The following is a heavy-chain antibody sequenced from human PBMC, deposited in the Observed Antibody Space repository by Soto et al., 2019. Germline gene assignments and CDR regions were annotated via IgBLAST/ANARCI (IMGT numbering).Heavy chain of an antibody. Sequence: SVKVSCKASGGTFSSYAISWVRQAPGQGLEWMGGIIPIFGTANYAQKFQGRVTITADESTSTAYMELSSLRSEDTAVYYCASDYDSSGRQHDAFDIWGQGTMVTVSS. CDR2: IIPIFGTA. V-gene: IGHV1-69*13. J-gene: IGHJ3*02. CDR3: ASDYDSSGRQHDAFDI. CDR1: GGTFSSYA. D-gene: IGHD3-22*01.